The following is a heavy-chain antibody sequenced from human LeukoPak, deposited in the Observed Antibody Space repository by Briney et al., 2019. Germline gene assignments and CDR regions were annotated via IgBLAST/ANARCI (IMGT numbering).Heavy chain of an antibody. V-gene: IGHV1-18*01. CDR2: ISAYNGNT. J-gene: IGHJ4*02. CDR3: ARTAAGQGYFDY. D-gene: IGHD6-13*01. CDR1: GGTFSSYA. Sequence: ASVKVSCKASGGTFSSYAISWVRQAPGQGLEWMGWISAYNGNTNYAQKLQGRVTMTTDTSTSTAYMELRSLRSDDTAVYYCARTAAGQGYFDYWGQGTLVTVSS.